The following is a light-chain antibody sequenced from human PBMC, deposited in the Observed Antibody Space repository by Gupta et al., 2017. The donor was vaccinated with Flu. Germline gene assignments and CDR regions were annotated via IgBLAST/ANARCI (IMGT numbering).Light chain of an antibody. CDR3: QVWDSSSDHVV. Sequence: QGVHCYQQKPGQAPVVVVYDDTDRPSRIPERFSGSNSVNTATLTISRVEAVDEADYYCQVWDSSSDHVVFGGGTKLTVL. CDR1: QG. J-gene: IGLJ2*01. V-gene: IGLV3-21*02. CDR2: DDT.